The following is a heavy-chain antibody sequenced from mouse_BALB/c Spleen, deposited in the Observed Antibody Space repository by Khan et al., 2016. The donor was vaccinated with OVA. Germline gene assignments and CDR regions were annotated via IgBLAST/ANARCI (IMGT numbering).Heavy chain of an antibody. CDR3: AGRFIY. J-gene: IGHJ3*01. CDR2: INTETGEA. Sequence: QIQLVQSGPQLKKPGETVKISCRASGYIFTDYAMHWVRQAPGKVLRWMGWINTETGEATYADDSKGRFAFSLETSATTAYLQINNLKNEDTATYFCAGRFIYWGQGTLVTVSA. D-gene: IGHD1-1*01. CDR1: GYIFTDYA. V-gene: IGHV9-2-1*01.